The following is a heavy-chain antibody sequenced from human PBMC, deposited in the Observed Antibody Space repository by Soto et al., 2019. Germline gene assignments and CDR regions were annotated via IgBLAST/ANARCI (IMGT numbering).Heavy chain of an antibody. D-gene: IGHD4-17*01. CDR2: ISAYNGNT. Sequence: GASVKVSCKASGYTFTSYGISWVRQAPGQGLEWMGWISAYNGNTNYAQKLQGRVTMTTDTSTSTAYMELRSLRSDDTAVYYCARDTSTVTTDWFDPWGQGTLVTAPQ. CDR3: ARDTSTVTTDWFDP. J-gene: IGHJ5*02. V-gene: IGHV1-18*01. CDR1: GYTFTSYG.